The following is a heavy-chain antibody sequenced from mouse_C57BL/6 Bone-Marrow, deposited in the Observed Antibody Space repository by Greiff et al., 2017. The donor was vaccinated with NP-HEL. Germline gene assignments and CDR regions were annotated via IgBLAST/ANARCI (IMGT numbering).Heavy chain of an antibody. CDR1: GFNFTSHW. CDR3: AREEDYHGPWFAD. CDR2: IFPGRGST. D-gene: IGHD5-5*01. Sequence: QVQLQQSGPELVRPGASVKMSCKAPGFNFTSHWMQWVRPRPGQGLEWIGEIFPGRGSTYYTEKFQGKATMTVDTSSNTAYMQLSSLTSDDSAVYFCAREEDYHGPWFADWGQGTLVTVAA. V-gene: IGHV1-56*01. J-gene: IGHJ3*01.